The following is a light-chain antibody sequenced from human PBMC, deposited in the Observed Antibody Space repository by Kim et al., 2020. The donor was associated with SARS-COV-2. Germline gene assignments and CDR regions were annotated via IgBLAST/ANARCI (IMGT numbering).Light chain of an antibody. J-gene: IGKJ4*01. Sequence: ASVGDRVTIPCRASRGISSGLAWYQQKPGKAPKLLIYDASSLGSGVPSRFNGSGFGTDFTLAISSLQPEDFATYYCQQFDNYPPITFGGGTKVEI. CDR1: RGISSG. V-gene: IGKV1D-13*01. CDR3: QQFDNYPPIT. CDR2: DAS.